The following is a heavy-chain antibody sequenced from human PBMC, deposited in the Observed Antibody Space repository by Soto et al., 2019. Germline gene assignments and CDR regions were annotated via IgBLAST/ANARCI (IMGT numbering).Heavy chain of an antibody. J-gene: IGHJ6*02. V-gene: IGHV1-69*13. Sequence: ASVKVSCKASGGPYNSFAISWVRQAPGQGLEWIGGIIPVFGTATYAQKFKGRVTITAEESTGTAYMELSSLTSEDTAVYYCARFLGGAGSYYDGQNYNYYNGMDVWGQGTTVTVSS. CDR2: IIPVFGTA. D-gene: IGHD3-10*01. CDR1: GGPYNSFA. CDR3: ARFLGGAGSYYDGQNYNYYNGMDV.